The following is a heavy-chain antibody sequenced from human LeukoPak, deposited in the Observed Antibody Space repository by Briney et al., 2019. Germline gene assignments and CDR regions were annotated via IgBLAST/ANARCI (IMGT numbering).Heavy chain of an antibody. CDR2: IGFDGSNK. CDR3: AKDGEN. D-gene: IGHD3-10*01. J-gene: IGHJ4*02. V-gene: IGHV3-33*06. Sequence: GGSLRLSCVASGFIFSNYALHWVRQAPGKGLEWVAVIGFDGSNKYYTDSVKGRFTISRDNSKNTLYLQMNSLRAEDTAVYYCAKDGENWGQGTLVTVSS. CDR1: GFIFSNYA.